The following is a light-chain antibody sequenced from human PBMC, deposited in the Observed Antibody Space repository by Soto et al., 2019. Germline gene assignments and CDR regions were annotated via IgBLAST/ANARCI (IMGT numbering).Light chain of an antibody. CDR3: QQYHIWPSWT. CDR1: QNVANY. Sequence: EIVLTQSPATLSLSPGERATLSCRASQNVANYLDWYQQKPGQAPRLLIYESSNRATGIAARFSGSGSGTDFTLTISSLQSEDFAVYFCQQYHIWPSWTFGQGTK. V-gene: IGKV3-11*01. J-gene: IGKJ1*01. CDR2: ESS.